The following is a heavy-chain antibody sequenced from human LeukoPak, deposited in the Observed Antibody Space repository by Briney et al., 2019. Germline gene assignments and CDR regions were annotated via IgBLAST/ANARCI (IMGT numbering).Heavy chain of an antibody. CDR2: IYSSGST. CDR1: GGSISSSNYY. V-gene: IGHV4-39*07. CDR3: ARSSYDTSGEYDY. Sequence: SETLSLTCTVSGGSISSSNYYWGWIRQPPGKGLEWIGNIYSSGSTYYNPSLNSRVTISVDTSNNQFSLKLSSVTAADTAVYYCARSSYDTSGEYDYWGQGTLVTVSS. J-gene: IGHJ4*02. D-gene: IGHD3-22*01.